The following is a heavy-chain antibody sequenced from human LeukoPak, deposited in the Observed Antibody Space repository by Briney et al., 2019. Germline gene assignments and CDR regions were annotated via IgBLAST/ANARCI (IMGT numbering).Heavy chain of an antibody. CDR2: ISSSSSYI. V-gene: IGHV3-21*01. CDR1: GFTFSSYS. J-gene: IGHJ4*02. CDR3: ARDPYGSGSQSDY. D-gene: IGHD3-10*01. Sequence: PGGSLRLSCAASGFTFSSYSMNWVRQAPGKGLEWVSSISSSSSYIYYADSVKGRFTISRDNAKNSLYLQMNSLRAEDTAVYYCARDPYGSGSQSDYWGRGTLVTVSS.